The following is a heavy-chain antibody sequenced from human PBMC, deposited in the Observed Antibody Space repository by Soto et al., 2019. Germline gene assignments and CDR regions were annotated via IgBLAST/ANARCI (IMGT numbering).Heavy chain of an antibody. CDR2: ISYDGSNK. Sequence: GGSLRLSCAASGFTFSSYAMHWVRQAPGKGLEWVAVISYDGSNKYYADSVKGRFTISRDNSKNTLYLQMNSLRAEDTAVYYCARVAGIRLDYWGQGTLVTVSS. CDR3: ARVAGIRLDY. CDR1: GFTFSSYA. V-gene: IGHV3-30-3*01. D-gene: IGHD1-20*01. J-gene: IGHJ4*02.